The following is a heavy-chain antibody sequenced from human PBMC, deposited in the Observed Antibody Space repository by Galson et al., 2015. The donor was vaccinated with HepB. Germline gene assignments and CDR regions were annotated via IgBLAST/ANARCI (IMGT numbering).Heavy chain of an antibody. CDR3: ARDRYGDYSFDS. CDR1: GFTFITYS. J-gene: IGHJ4*02. Sequence: SLRLSCAASGFTFITYSLNWVRQAPGKGLEWVSYISSSNSTIYYADSVKGRFTISRDNAKNSLYLQMNSLRAEDTAVYYCARDRYGDYSFDSWGQGTLVTVSS. D-gene: IGHD4-17*01. CDR2: ISSSNSTI. V-gene: IGHV3-48*01.